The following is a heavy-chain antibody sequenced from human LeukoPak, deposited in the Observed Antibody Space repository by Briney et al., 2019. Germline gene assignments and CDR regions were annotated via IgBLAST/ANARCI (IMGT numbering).Heavy chain of an antibody. Sequence: SETLSLTCTVSGASISSYNWSWIRQPPGKGLEWIGYIYYSGSTNYNPSLKSRVTISVDTSKNQFSLKLSSVTAADTAVYYCASGSVYNWYYYFDYRGQGALVTVSS. CDR2: IYYSGST. CDR3: ASGSVYNWYYYFDY. CDR1: GASISSYN. V-gene: IGHV4-59*01. J-gene: IGHJ4*02. D-gene: IGHD1-7*01.